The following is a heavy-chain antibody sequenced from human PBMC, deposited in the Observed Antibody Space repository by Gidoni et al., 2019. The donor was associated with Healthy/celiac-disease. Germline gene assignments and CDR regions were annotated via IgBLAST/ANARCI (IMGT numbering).Heavy chain of an antibody. D-gene: IGHD6-6*01. CDR1: GFPFSSYG. J-gene: IGHJ6*02. Sequence: QVQLVESGGGVVQPGRSLRLSCSPSGFPFSSYGMHWVRQAPGKGLEWVAVISYDGSNKYYADSVKGRFTISRDNSKNTLYLQMNSLRAEDTAVYYCAKDRGPIAARGHGMDVWGQGTTVTVSS. V-gene: IGHV3-30*18. CDR3: AKDRGPIAARGHGMDV. CDR2: ISYDGSNK.